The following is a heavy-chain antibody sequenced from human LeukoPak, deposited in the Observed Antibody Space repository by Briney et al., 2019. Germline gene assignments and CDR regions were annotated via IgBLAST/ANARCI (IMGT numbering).Heavy chain of an antibody. CDR3: ARRCGGDCPFDY. V-gene: IGHV4-59*08. Sequence: PSETLSLTCTVSGGSISSYYWSWIRQPPGKGLEWIGYIYYSGSTNYNPSLKSRVTISVDTSKNQFSLKLSSVTAADTAVYYCARRCGGDCPFDYWGQGTLVTVSS. CDR2: IYYSGST. CDR1: GGSISSYY. D-gene: IGHD2-21*02. J-gene: IGHJ4*02.